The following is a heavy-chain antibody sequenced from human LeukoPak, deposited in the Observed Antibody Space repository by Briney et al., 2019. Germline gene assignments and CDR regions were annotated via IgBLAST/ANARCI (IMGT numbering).Heavy chain of an antibody. J-gene: IGHJ6*02. Sequence: SVKVSCKASGGTFRSYAISWVRQAPGQGLEWMGGIIPIFGTANYAQKFQGRVTITADESTSTAYVELSSLRSEDTAVYYCARNPQAQYYYGMDVWGQGTTVTVSS. CDR1: GGTFRSYA. V-gene: IGHV1-69*01. CDR2: IIPIFGTA. D-gene: IGHD6-6*01. CDR3: ARNPQAQYYYGMDV.